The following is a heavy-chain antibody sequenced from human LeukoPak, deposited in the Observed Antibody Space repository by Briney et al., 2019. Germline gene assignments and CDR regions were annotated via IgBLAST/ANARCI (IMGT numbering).Heavy chain of an antibody. D-gene: IGHD3-3*01. CDR2: ISGSGGST. Sequence: QAGGSLRLSCAASGFTFSSYAMSWVRQAPGKGLEWVSAISGSGGSTYYADSVKGRFTISRDNSKNTLYLQMNSLRAEDTAVYYCVKDYYDFWSGKYASYGMDVWGQGTTVTVSS. CDR1: GFTFSSYA. V-gene: IGHV3-23*01. J-gene: IGHJ6*02. CDR3: VKDYYDFWSGKYASYGMDV.